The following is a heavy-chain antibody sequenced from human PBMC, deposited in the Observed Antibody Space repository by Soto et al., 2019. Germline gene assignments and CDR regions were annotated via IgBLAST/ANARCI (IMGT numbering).Heavy chain of an antibody. J-gene: IGHJ3*02. V-gene: IGHV3-23*01. CDR2: ILVGGST. CDR3: AKATATSGGASEI. D-gene: IGHD1-1*01. CDR1: GFTFSSYA. Sequence: PGGSLRLSCAASGFTFSSYAMSWVRQAPGKGLEWVSTILVGGSTHYEDSVKGRFTISRDTSKNTVYLQMNSLTAGDTAFYYCAKATATSGGASEIYGQGTMVTVSS.